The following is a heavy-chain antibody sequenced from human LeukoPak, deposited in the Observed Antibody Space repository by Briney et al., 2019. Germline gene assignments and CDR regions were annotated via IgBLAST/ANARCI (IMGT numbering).Heavy chain of an antibody. CDR2: ISSSSSTI. D-gene: IGHD3-22*01. J-gene: IGHJ4*02. Sequence: GGSLRLSCAASGYSFSSYNMNWVRQAPGKGLEWVSYISSSSSTIYYADSVKGRFTISRDNAKNSLYLQMNSLRAEDTAVYYCAKDKSYFDSTGYRYFDNWGQETLVTVSS. V-gene: IGHV3-48*04. CDR3: AKDKSYFDSTGYRYFDN. CDR1: GYSFSSYN.